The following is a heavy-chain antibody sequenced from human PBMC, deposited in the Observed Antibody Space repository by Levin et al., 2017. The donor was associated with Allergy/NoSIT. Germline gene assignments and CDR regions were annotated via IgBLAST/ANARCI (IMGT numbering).Heavy chain of an antibody. V-gene: IGHV3-74*01. J-gene: IGHJ5*02. Sequence: GGSLRLSCAASGFTFSRKWMHWVRQAPGKGLVWVSRISDDGSSTNYADSVKGRFTISRDNAKNTLYLQMNSLRAEDTALYYCAREQGLQEGGTWYNWFDPWGQGTQVIVSS. CDR2: ISDDGSST. D-gene: IGHD6-13*01. CDR3: AREQGLQEGGTWYNWFDP. CDR1: GFTFSRKW.